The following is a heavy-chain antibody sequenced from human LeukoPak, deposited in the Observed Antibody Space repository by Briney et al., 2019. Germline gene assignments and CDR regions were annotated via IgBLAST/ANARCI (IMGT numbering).Heavy chain of an antibody. Sequence: SGTLSLTCAVSGGSISSNWWSWVRQPPGKGLEWIGEIYHSGSTNYNPSLKSRVTISVDKSKNQFSLKLSSVTAADTAVYYCARVFSVAGLTSFDYWGQGTLVTVSS. CDR2: IYHSGST. CDR3: ARVFSVAGLTSFDY. D-gene: IGHD6-13*01. CDR1: GGSISSNW. V-gene: IGHV4-4*02. J-gene: IGHJ4*02.